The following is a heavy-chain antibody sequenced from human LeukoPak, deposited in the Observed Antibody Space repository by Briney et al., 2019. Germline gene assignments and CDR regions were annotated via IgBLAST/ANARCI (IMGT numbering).Heavy chain of an antibody. Sequence: GGSLRLSCAAYGFTFSSYGMHWVRQAPGKGLEWVAVISYDGSNKYYADSVKGRFTISRDNTKNSLYLQMNSLRAEDTAVYYCARALGYPYQHLDYWGQGTLVTVSS. V-gene: IGHV3-30*03. D-gene: IGHD2-2*01. CDR3: ARALGYPYQHLDY. J-gene: IGHJ4*02. CDR2: ISYDGSNK. CDR1: GFTFSSYG.